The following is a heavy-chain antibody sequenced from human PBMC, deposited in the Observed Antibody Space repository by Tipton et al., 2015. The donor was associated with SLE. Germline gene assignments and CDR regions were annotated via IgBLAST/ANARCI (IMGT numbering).Heavy chain of an antibody. CDR1: GYSISSVYY. D-gene: IGHD3-16*02. CDR2: IYHSGTT. J-gene: IGHJ3*02. Sequence: TLSLTCAVSGYSISSVYYWGWIRQAPGKGLEWIGSIYHSGTTYYNPSLKSRLTISIDTSKNQFSLKLASVTAADTAVYYCARSVITFGGVIAAGAFATWGQGTMVTVSS. V-gene: IGHV4-38-2*01. CDR3: ARSVITFGGVIAAGAFAT.